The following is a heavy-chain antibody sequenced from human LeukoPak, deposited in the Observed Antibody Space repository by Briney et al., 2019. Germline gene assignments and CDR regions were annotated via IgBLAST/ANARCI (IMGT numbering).Heavy chain of an antibody. CDR2: VSAYNGNT. CDR3: ARVFGPAAILDY. CDR1: GYTFTSYG. D-gene: IGHD2-2*01. V-gene: IGHV1-18*01. J-gene: IGHJ4*02. Sequence: ASVXXXCKASGYTFTSYGISWVRQAPGQGXEWMGWVSAYNGNTNYAQKLQGRVTMTTDTSTSTAYMELRSLRSDDTAVYYCARVFGPAAILDYWGQGTLVTVSS.